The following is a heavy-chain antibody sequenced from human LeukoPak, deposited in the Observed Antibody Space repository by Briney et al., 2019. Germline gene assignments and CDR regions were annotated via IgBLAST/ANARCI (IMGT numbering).Heavy chain of an antibody. V-gene: IGHV3-23*01. CDR2: ITSSGDNT. J-gene: IGHJ5*02. Sequence: GGSLRVSCAASGFTFSSYAMCWVRQAPGKGLQWVSSITSSGDNTYYADSVNGRFTISRDNTKNTLHLQVNSLRAEDTAVYYCVRGSRGNYDTWGQGTLVTVSS. CDR3: VRGSRGNYDT. CDR1: GFTFSSYA. D-gene: IGHD3-22*01.